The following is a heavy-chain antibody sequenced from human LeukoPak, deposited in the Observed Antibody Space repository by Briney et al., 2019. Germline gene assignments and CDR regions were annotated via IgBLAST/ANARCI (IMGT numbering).Heavy chain of an antibody. CDR2: ISYDGSNK. V-gene: IGHV3-30*04. J-gene: IGHJ6*02. D-gene: IGHD6-19*01. Sequence: GGSLRLSCAASGFTFSSYAMHWVRQAPGKGLEWVAVISYDGSNKYYADPVKGRFTISRDNSKNTLYLQMNSLRAEDTAVYYCAREYSSGWYPYYYYGMDVWGQGTTVTVSS. CDR3: AREYSSGWYPYYYYGMDV. CDR1: GFTFSSYA.